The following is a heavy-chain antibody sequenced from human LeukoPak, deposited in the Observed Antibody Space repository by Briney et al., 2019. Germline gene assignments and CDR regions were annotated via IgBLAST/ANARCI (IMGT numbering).Heavy chain of an antibody. Sequence: GGSLRLSCAASGFTFSDYYMSWIRQAPGKGLEWVSFISSSGSTIYYADSVKGRFTISRDNSKNTLYLQMNSLRPEDTAVYYCAKVFGEYSIRSKPLDTWGQGTLVTVSS. CDR1: GFTFSDYY. CDR3: AKVFGEYSIRSKPLDT. D-gene: IGHD6-6*01. CDR2: ISSSGSTI. V-gene: IGHV3-11*04. J-gene: IGHJ5*02.